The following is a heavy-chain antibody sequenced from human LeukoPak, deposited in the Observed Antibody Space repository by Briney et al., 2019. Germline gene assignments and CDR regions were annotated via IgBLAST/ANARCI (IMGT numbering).Heavy chain of an antibody. CDR3: ARLTVVPAARDYYYYMDV. CDR2: INPNSGGT. J-gene: IGHJ6*03. V-gene: IGHV1-2*02. D-gene: IGHD2-2*01. Sequence: ASVKVSCKASGYTFTGYYMHCVRQAPGQGLEWMGWINPNSGGTNYAQKFQGRVTMTRDTSISTAYMELSRLRSDDTAVYYCARLTVVPAARDYYYYMDVWGKGTTVTVSS. CDR1: GYTFTGYY.